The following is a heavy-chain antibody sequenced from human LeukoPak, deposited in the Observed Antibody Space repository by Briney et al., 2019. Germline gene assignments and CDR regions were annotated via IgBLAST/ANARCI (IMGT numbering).Heavy chain of an antibody. V-gene: IGHV3-33*01. CDR1: GFSFSNSG. CDR3: AREISMFVNAFDL. J-gene: IGHJ3*01. CDR2: IWYDGSNE. D-gene: IGHD3-10*02. Sequence: GGSLRLSCAASGFSFSNSGMHWVRQAPGKGLEWVAVIWYDGSNEYYADAVKGRFTISRDNSKNMVHLQMNSLRVEDTSVYYCAREISMFVNAFDLWGQGTLVTVTS.